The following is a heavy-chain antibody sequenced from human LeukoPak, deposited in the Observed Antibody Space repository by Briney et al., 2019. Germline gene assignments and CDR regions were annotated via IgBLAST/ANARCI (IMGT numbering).Heavy chain of an antibody. V-gene: IGHV3-23*01. Sequence: PGGSLRLSCAASGFTFTTFNMNWVRQAPGKGLEWVSAINRGGGGTYYADFVKGRFTISRDNSENTLYLQMNSLRAEDTATYYCAKGTERYREVSSFDSWGQGTKVTVSS. J-gene: IGHJ4*02. CDR3: AKGTERYREVSSFDS. CDR1: GFTFTTFN. CDR2: INRGGGGT. D-gene: IGHD3-10*01.